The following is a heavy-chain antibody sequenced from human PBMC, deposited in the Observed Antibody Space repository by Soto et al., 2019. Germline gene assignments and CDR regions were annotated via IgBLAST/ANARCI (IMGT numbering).Heavy chain of an antibody. CDR1: GYTFTSYG. V-gene: IGHV1-18*01. D-gene: IGHD3-10*01. Sequence: GASVKVSCTASGYTFTSYGISWVRQAPGQGLEWMGWISAYNGNTNYAQKLQGRVTMTTDTSTSTAYMELRSLRSDDTAVYYCARDHVGITMVRGVIIYYYMDVWGKGTTVTVSS. J-gene: IGHJ6*03. CDR2: ISAYNGNT. CDR3: ARDHVGITMVRGVIIYYYMDV.